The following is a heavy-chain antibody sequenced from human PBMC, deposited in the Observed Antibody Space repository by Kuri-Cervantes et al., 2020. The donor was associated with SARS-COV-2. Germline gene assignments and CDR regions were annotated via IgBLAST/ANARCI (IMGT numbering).Heavy chain of an antibody. CDR1: GFTFSSYA. D-gene: IGHD3-10*01. V-gene: IGHV3-9*01. CDR3: AKDFGTMVQGVIDY. J-gene: IGHJ4*02. Sequence: GGSLRLSCAAPGFTFSSYAMSWVRQAPGKGLEWVSGISWNSGSIGYADSVKGRFTISRDNAKNSLYLQMNSLRAEDTALYYCAKDFGTMVQGVIDYWGQGTLVTVSS. CDR2: ISWNSGSI.